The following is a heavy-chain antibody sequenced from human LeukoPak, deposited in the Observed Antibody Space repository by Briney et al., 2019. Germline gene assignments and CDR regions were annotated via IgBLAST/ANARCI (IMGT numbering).Heavy chain of an antibody. D-gene: IGHD5-24*01. J-gene: IGHJ5*02. Sequence: ASVKVSCKASGYTFTGYYMHWVRQAPGQGLEWMGLINPNSGGTNYAQKFQGRVTMTRDTSISTAYMELSRLRSDDTAVYYCAREVVSRRDGYTGNWFDPWGQGTLVTVSS. CDR1: GYTFTGYY. CDR2: INPNSGGT. CDR3: AREVVSRRDGYTGNWFDP. V-gene: IGHV1-2*02.